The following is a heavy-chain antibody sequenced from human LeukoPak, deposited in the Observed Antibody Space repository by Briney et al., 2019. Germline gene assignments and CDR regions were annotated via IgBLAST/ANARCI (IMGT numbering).Heavy chain of an antibody. D-gene: IGHD3-10*01. CDR2: IYYSGST. J-gene: IGHJ5*02. CDR3: AGDPIYYGSGSYYHWFDP. V-gene: IGHV4-59*12. Sequence: SETLSLTCTVAGGSISSYYWSWIRQPPGKGLEWIGYIYYSGSTNYNPSLKSRVTISVDTSKNQFSLKLSSVTAADTAVYYCAGDPIYYGSGSYYHWFDPWGQGTLVTVSS. CDR1: GGSISSYY.